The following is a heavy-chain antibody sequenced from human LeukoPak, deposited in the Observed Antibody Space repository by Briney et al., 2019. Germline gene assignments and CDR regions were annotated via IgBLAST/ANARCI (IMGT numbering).Heavy chain of an antibody. CDR3: AKAGVDTRALDI. CDR2: ISYDGSNK. D-gene: IGHD5-18*01. Sequence: SGGSLRLSCAASGFTFSSYGMHWVRQAPGKGLEWVAVISYDGSNKYYADSVKGRFTISRDNSKNTLYLQMNSLRAEDTAVYYCAKAGVDTRALDIWGQGTMVTVSS. V-gene: IGHV3-30*18. J-gene: IGHJ3*02. CDR1: GFTFSSYG.